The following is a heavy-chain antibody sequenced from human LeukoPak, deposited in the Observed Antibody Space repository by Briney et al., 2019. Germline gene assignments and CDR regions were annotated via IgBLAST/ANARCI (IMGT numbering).Heavy chain of an antibody. Sequence: GGSLRLSCAASGFTFDDYTLHWVRQAPGKTLEWVSLINWHGTTYYADSVKDRFTISRDNNKNSLFLQMDTLRTEDTAFYYCVKDLSYESNGHVLEDWGQGTLVTVSS. CDR1: GFTFDDYT. D-gene: IGHD3-22*01. CDR3: VKDLSYESNGHVLED. V-gene: IGHV3-43*01. CDR2: INWHGTT. J-gene: IGHJ4*02.